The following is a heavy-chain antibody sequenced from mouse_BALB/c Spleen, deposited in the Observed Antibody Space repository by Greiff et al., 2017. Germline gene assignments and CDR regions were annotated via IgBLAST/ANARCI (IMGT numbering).Heavy chain of an antibody. CDR1: GFTFSSFG. Sequence: EVKLVESGGGLVQPGGSRKLSCAASGFTFSSFGMHWVRQAPEKGLEWVAYISSGSSTIYYADTVKGRFTISRDNPKNTLFLQMTSLRSEDTAMYYCARWSTGSYWGQGTLVTVSA. V-gene: IGHV5-17*02. CDR2: ISSGSSTI. D-gene: IGHD5-1*01. CDR3: ARWSTGSY. J-gene: IGHJ3*01.